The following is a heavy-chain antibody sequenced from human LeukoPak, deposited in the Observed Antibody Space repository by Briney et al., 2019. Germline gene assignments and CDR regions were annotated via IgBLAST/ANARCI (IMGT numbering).Heavy chain of an antibody. V-gene: IGHV4-61*02. J-gene: IGHJ4*02. CDR3: ARQAAQTYDY. Sequence: TLSLTCTVSGGSISSGSYYWSWIRQPAGKGLEWIGRIYTSGSTNYNPSLKSRVTISVDMSKDQFSLKLSSVTAADTAVYYCARQAAQTYDYWGQGTLVTVSS. CDR2: IYTSGST. CDR1: GGSISSGSYY.